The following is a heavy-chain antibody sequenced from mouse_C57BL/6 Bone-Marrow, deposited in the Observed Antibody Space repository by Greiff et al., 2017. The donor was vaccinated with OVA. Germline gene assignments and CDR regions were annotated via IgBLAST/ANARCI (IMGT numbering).Heavy chain of an antibody. CDR2: INPGRGGT. CDR1: GYAFTNYL. V-gene: IGHV1-54*01. J-gene: IGHJ4*01. Sequence: VQLQQSGAELVRPGPSVTVSCKASGYAFTNYLIEWVKQRPGQGLEWIGVINPGRGGTNYTEQFKGKATLTADKSSSTAYMQLSSLTSEDSAVYFCARGYEGEAMDYWGQGTSVTVSA. D-gene: IGHD2-2*01. CDR3: ARGYEGEAMDY.